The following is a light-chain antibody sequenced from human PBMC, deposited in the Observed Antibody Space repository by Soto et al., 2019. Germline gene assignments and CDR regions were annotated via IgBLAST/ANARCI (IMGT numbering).Light chain of an antibody. CDR2: DVS. Sequence: QSVLTQPCSVSGSPGQSVTISCTGTSSDVGGYNYVSWYQQHPGKAPKLMIYDVSKRPSGVPDRFSGSKSGNTASLTISGLQAEDEADYYCCSYAGSYTFDYVFGTGTKLTVL. CDR3: CSYAGSYTFDYV. V-gene: IGLV2-11*01. CDR1: SSDVGGYNY. J-gene: IGLJ1*01.